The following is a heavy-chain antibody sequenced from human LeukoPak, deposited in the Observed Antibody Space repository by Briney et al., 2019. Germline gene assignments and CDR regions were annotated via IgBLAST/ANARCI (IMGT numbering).Heavy chain of an antibody. CDR3: ARRKVGAPPPPLRAAPNFDY. J-gene: IGHJ4*02. CDR1: GGSFSGYY. D-gene: IGHD1-26*01. CDR2: INHSGST. Sequence: SETLSLTCAVYGGSFSGYYWSWIRQSPGRGLEWIGEINHSGSTNYNPSLKSRVTISVDTSKNQFSLKLSSVTAADTAVYYCARRKVGAPPPPLRAAPNFDYWGQGTLVTVSS. V-gene: IGHV4-34*01.